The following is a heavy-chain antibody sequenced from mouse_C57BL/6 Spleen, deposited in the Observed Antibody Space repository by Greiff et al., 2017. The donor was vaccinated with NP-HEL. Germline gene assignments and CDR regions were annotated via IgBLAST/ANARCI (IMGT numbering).Heavy chain of an antibody. CDR2: IYPSDSET. CDR1: GYTFTSYW. CDR3: ARGRGTVVATDFDV. D-gene: IGHD1-1*01. Sequence: QVQLQQPGAELVRPGSSVKLSCKASGYTFTSYWMDWVKQRPGQGLEWIGNIYPSDSETHYNQKFKDKATLTVDKSSSTAYMQLSSLTSEDSAAYYCARGRGTVVATDFDVWGTGTTVTVSS. J-gene: IGHJ1*03. V-gene: IGHV1-61*01.